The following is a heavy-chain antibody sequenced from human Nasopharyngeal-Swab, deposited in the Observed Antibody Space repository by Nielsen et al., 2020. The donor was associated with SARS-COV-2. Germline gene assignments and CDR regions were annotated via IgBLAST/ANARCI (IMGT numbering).Heavy chain of an antibody. CDR1: GFTFSDSA. Sequence: GGSLRLSCAASGFTFSDSAMHWVRQASGKGLEWVGRVRSKGNSYATGYAASVKGRVTISRDDSKNTAYLQMNSLKTEDTAVYYCTRCGGSCYTGKDYWGQGTLVTVSS. J-gene: IGHJ4*02. CDR2: VRSKGNSYAT. V-gene: IGHV3-73*01. CDR3: TRCGGSCYTGKDY. D-gene: IGHD2-15*01.